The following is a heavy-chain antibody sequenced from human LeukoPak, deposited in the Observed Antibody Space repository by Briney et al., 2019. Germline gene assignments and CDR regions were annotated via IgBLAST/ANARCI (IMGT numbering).Heavy chain of an antibody. J-gene: IGHJ4*02. V-gene: IGHV3-7*03. CDR1: GFTFSTYW. Sequence: PGGSLRLSCEASGFTFSTYWMKWVRQAPGKGLEWVANIKQDGSQKYYVDSVKGRFFISRDNAKNSLYLQMNSVRAEDTAVYYCAREGTFGDYRASGDHWGQGALVTVSS. CDR2: IKQDGSQK. CDR3: AREGTFGDYRASGDH. D-gene: IGHD2-21*02.